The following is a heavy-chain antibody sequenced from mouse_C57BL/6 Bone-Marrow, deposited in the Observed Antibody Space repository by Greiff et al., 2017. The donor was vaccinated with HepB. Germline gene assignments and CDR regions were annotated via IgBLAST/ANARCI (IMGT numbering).Heavy chain of an antibody. CDR2: INPSNGGT. CDR1: GYTFTSYW. J-gene: IGHJ1*03. D-gene: IGHD1-1*01. V-gene: IGHV1-53*01. Sequence: QVQLKQSGTELVKPGASVKLSCKASGYTFTSYWMHWVKQRPGQGLEWIGNINPSNGGTNYNEKFKSKATLTVDKSSSTAYMQLSSLTSEDSAVYYCARRNYYGSSYHWYFDVWGTGTTVTVSS. CDR3: ARRNYYGSSYHWYFDV.